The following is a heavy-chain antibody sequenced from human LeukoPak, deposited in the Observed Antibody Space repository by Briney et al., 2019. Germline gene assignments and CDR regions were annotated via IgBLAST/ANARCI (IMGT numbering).Heavy chain of an antibody. Sequence: GGSLRLSCATSGFTFSSYWMHWVRQAPGKGLVWVSRINSDGSSTTYADSVKGRFTISRDNAKNTVYLQMNSLRAEDTAVYYCARESSSGWYDAFDIWGQGTMVTVPS. CDR2: INSDGSST. V-gene: IGHV3-74*01. CDR3: ARESSSGWYDAFDI. CDR1: GFTFSSYW. J-gene: IGHJ3*02. D-gene: IGHD6-19*01.